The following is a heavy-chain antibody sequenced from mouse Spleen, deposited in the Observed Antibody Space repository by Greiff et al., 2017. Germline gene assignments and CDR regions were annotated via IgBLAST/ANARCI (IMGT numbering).Heavy chain of an antibody. J-gene: IGHJ1*03. V-gene: IGHV1-76*01. CDR1: GYTFTDYY. CDR3: ARDSITTVVATNWYFDV. Sequence: QVQLKQSGAELVRPGASVKLSCKASGYTFTDYYINWVKQRPGQGLEWIARIYPGSGNTYYNEKFKGKATLTAEKSSSTAYMQLSSLTSEDSAVYFCARDSITTVVATNWYFDVWGTGTTVTVSS. CDR2: IYPGSGNT. D-gene: IGHD1-1*01.